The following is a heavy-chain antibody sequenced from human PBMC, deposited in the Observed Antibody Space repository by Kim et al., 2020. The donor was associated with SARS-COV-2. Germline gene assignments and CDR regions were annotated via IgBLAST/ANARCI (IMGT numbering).Heavy chain of an antibody. V-gene: IGHV3-7*01. CDR3: VAGGTYLGV. J-gene: IGHJ4*02. D-gene: IGHD3-16*01. CDR2: MNQDGSEK. Sequence: GGSLRLSCTVFGLTFNNYRMTWVRQAPGKGLDWVANMNQDGSEKVYVDSVKGRFTISRDNARNSLFLQMDSLRPEDTAVYYCVAGGTYLGVWGQGTLVTVSS. CDR1: GLTFNNYR.